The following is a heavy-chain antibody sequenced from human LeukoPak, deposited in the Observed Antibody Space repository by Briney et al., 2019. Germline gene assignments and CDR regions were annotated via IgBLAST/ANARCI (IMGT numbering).Heavy chain of an antibody. CDR2: ISYDGSNK. J-gene: IGHJ3*02. V-gene: IGHV3-30*03. CDR1: GFTFSSYG. Sequence: GRSLRLSCAASGFTFSSYGMHWVRQAPSKGLEWVAVISYDGSNKYYADSVKGRFTISRDNSKNTLYLQMNSLRAEDTAVYYCARLDSGYYDSSGYYSDAFDIWGQGTMVTVSS. D-gene: IGHD3-22*01. CDR3: ARLDSGYYDSSGYYSDAFDI.